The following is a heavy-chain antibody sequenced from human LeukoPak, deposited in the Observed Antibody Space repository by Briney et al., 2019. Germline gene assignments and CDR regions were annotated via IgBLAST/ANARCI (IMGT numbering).Heavy chain of an antibody. V-gene: IGHV4-34*01. CDR2: IYHSGST. CDR3: ARGWNCGGSSCYSTRHYYYYMDV. CDR1: GGSFSGYY. Sequence: PSETLSLTCAVYGGSFSGYYWSWIRQPPGKGLEWIGEIYHSGSTNYNPSLKSRVTMSVDTSKNQFSLKLSSVTAADTAVYYCARGWNCGGSSCYSTRHYYYYMDVWGKGTTVTVYS. J-gene: IGHJ6*03. D-gene: IGHD2-15*01.